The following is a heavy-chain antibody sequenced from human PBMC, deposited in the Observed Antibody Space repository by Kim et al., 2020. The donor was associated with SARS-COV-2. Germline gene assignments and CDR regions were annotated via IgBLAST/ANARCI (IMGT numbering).Heavy chain of an antibody. V-gene: IGHV1-18*01. D-gene: IGHD2-8*01. J-gene: IGHJ3*02. Sequence: AQTLQGRVTMTTDTSTSTAYMELRSLRSDDTAVYYCARDEKMAMGAFDIWGQGTMVTVSS. CDR3: ARDEKMAMGAFDI.